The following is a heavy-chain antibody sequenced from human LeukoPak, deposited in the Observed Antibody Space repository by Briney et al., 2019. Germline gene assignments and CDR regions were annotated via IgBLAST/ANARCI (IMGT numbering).Heavy chain of an antibody. V-gene: IGHV4-59*08. CDR3: ARHPYGSEWWDHDY. J-gene: IGHJ4*02. Sequence: PSETLSLTCTVSGAPISSHLWSWIRQPPGRGLEWIGYIYYTGSTNYNPSLKSRVTISADTSKNQFSLKLSSVTAADTATYYCARHPYGSEWWDHDYWGQGTLVTVPS. CDR2: IYYTGST. D-gene: IGHD2-15*01. CDR1: GAPISSHL.